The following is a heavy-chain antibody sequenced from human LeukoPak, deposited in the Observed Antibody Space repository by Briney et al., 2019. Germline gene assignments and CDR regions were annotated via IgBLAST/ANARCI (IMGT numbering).Heavy chain of an antibody. CDR2: ISSSSSHI. J-gene: IGHJ4*02. Sequence: GGSLRLSCAASGFTFSSYSMNWVRQAPGKGLEWVSSISSSSSHIYYADSVKGRFTISRDNAKNSLYLQMNSLRAEDTAEYYCARDLYYYDSSGRARWGQGTLVTVSS. V-gene: IGHV3-21*01. CDR3: ARDLYYYDSSGRAR. CDR1: GFTFSSYS. D-gene: IGHD3-22*01.